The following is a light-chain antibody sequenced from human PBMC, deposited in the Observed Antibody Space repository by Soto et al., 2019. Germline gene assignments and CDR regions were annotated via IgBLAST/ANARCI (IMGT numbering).Light chain of an antibody. V-gene: IGKV3-15*01. CDR3: QQYNKWPRT. CDR1: QSVNS. Sequence: EIVMTQSPATLSVSPGERATLSCRASQSVNSLAWYQQKPGQAPRLLIYGVSTRATGIPARFSGSGSGTEFTLTISSLQSEDFAVYYCQQYNKWPRTFGQGTKVDIK. CDR2: GVS. J-gene: IGKJ1*01.